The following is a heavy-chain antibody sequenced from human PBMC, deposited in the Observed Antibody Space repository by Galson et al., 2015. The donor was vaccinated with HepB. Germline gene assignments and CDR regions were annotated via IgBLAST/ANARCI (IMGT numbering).Heavy chain of an antibody. Sequence: QSGAEVKKPGESLKISCKGSGYSFTSYWIGWVRQMPGKGLEWMGIIYPGDSDTRYSPSFQGQVTISADKSISTAYLQWSSLKASDTAMYHCARRSGYSGYANWFDPWGQGTLVTVSS. CDR1: GYSFTSYW. CDR2: IYPGDSDT. CDR3: ARRSGYSGYANWFDP. J-gene: IGHJ5*02. V-gene: IGHV5-51*01. D-gene: IGHD5-12*01.